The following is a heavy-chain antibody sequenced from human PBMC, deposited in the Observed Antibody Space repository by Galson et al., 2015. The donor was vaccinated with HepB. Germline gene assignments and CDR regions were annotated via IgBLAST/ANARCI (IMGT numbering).Heavy chain of an antibody. CDR3: VKGVGAVFPLSRYMDV. Sequence: SLRLSCAGSGFTLFTTHWMSWVRQALGKGLEWVSLIGSGGDETFYADSVKGRSTISRDNSKNTLYLQVSSLTPEDTAVYYCVKGVGAVFPLSRYMDVWGKGTTVTVSS. J-gene: IGHJ6*03. V-gene: IGHV3-23*01. CDR1: GFTLFTTHW. CDR2: IGSGGDET. D-gene: IGHD3-10*01.